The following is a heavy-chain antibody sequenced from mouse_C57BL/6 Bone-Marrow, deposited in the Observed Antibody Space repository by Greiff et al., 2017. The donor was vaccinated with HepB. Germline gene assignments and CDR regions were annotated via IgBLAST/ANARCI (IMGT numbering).Heavy chain of an antibody. J-gene: IGHJ1*03. Sequence: EVQLVESVAELVRPGASVKLSCTASGFNIKNTYMHWVKQRPEQGLEWIGRIDPAHGNTKYAPKIQGKATIPADTSPNPAYLQLSSLTSEDTAIYYCASGYGSSYGYFDVWGTGTTVTVSS. D-gene: IGHD1-1*01. CDR3: ASGYGSSYGYFDV. CDR1: GFNIKNTY. V-gene: IGHV14-3*01. CDR2: IDPAHGNT.